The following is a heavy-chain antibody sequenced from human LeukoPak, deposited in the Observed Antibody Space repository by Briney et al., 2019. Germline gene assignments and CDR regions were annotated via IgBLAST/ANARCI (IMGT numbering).Heavy chain of an antibody. CDR2: INHSGST. Sequence: SETLSLTCAVYGGSFSGYYWSWIRQPPGKGLEWIGEINHSGSTNYNPSLKSRVTISVDTSKNQFSLKLSSVTAADTAVYYCARVVDCSSTSCSQNWFDPWGQGTLVTVSS. V-gene: IGHV4-34*01. CDR3: ARVVDCSSTSCSQNWFDP. J-gene: IGHJ5*02. D-gene: IGHD2-2*01. CDR1: GGSFSGYY.